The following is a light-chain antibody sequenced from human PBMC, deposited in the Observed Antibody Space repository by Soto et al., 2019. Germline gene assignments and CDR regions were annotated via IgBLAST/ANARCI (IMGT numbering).Light chain of an antibody. CDR2: ATS. J-gene: IGKJ4*01. V-gene: IGKV1-27*01. CDR1: QGIAPY. Sequence: DVQMTQSPSSLSAFVGDRVTITCRASQGIAPYLAWFQQKPGKVPKLLIYATSTLQSGVPSRFSGSGSGTDFTLTINILQPEDVGTYYCQQYNSAPLTFGGGTKVEIK. CDR3: QQYNSAPLT.